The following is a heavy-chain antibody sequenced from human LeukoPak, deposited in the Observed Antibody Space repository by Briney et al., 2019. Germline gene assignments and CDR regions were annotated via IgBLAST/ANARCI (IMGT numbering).Heavy chain of an antibody. CDR3: ARVRLGVGDAFDI. D-gene: IGHD3-10*01. J-gene: IGHJ3*02. CDR2: SYYSGST. Sequence: SETVSLTCTVSSGSTSGYYWSWTRQPPGKGLEWIGYSYYSGSTSYMTSLKNRTTILVDTSKNQFSLKLTYVTPADTAVYYCARVRLGVGDAFDIWGQGT. V-gene: IGHV4-59*01. CDR1: SGSTSGYY.